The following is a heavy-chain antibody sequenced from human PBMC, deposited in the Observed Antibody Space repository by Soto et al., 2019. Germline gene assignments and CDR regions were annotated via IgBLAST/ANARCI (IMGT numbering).Heavy chain of an antibody. CDR2: IYYSGST. V-gene: IGHV4-30-4*01. D-gene: IGHD3-22*01. Sequence: SETLSLTCIVSGGSISSGDYYWNWIRQPPGKGLEWIGHIYYSGSTYYNSSLKSRVTISLDTSKNQFSLKLSSVTAADTAVYYCATAADRDSYYDSSGYYTNFDYWGQGTLVTVS. J-gene: IGHJ4*02. CDR3: ATAADRDSYYDSSGYYTNFDY. CDR1: GGSISSGDYY.